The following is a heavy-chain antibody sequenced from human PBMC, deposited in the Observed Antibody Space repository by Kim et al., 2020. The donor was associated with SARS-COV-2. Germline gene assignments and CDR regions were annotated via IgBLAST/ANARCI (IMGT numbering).Heavy chain of an antibody. CDR1: GFTFSSYV. Sequence: GGSLRLSCAASGFTFSSYVMSWVRQAPGKGLEWVSVIYSGGSSTYYADSVKGRFTISRDNSKNTLYLQMNSLRAEDTAVYYCAKDQNILTGYYYYGMDVWGQGTTVTVSS. J-gene: IGHJ6*02. CDR2: IYSGGSST. V-gene: IGHV3-23*03. CDR3: AKDQNILTGYYYYGMDV. D-gene: IGHD3-9*01.